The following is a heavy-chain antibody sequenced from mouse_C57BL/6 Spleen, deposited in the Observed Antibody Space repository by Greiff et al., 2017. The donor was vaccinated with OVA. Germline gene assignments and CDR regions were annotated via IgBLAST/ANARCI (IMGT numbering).Heavy chain of an antibody. CDR2: ISSGGSYT. V-gene: IGHV5-6*01. J-gene: IGHJ3*01. CDR1: GFTFSSYG. Sequence: EVKLMESGGDLVKPGGSLKLSCAASGFTFSSYGMSWVRQTPDKRLEWVATISSGGSYTYYPDSVKGRFTISRDNAKNTLYLQMSSLKSEDTAMYYCARHESNYDWFAYLGQGTLVTVSA. D-gene: IGHD2-5*01. CDR3: ARHESNYDWFAY.